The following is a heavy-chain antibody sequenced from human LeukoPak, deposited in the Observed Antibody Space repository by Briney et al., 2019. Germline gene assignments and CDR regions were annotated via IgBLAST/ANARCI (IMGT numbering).Heavy chain of an antibody. CDR1: GGTFSSYA. CDR3: ARVTGILTGPTPYYYMDV. V-gene: IGHV1-69*05. Sequence: SVKVSCKASGGTFSSYAISWVRQAPGQGLEWMGGIIPIFGTANYAQKFQGRVTITTDESTSTAYMELSSLRSEDTAVYYCARVTGILTGPTPYYYMDVWGKGTTVTVSS. CDR2: IIPIFGTA. D-gene: IGHD3-9*01. J-gene: IGHJ6*03.